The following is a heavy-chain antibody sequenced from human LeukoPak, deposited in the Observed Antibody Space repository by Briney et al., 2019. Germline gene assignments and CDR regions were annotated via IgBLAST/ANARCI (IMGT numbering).Heavy chain of an antibody. CDR1: GYTFTSYD. CDR2: MNPNTGNT. Sequence: AASVKVSCKASGYTFTSYDINWVRQATGQGLEWMGWMNPNTGNTGYAQKFQGRVTMTGDTSISTAYMELSSLRSDDTAVYYCARKFLGSRGYYFDYWGQGTLVTVSS. D-gene: IGHD3-10*01. J-gene: IGHJ4*02. CDR3: ARKFLGSRGYYFDY. V-gene: IGHV1-8*01.